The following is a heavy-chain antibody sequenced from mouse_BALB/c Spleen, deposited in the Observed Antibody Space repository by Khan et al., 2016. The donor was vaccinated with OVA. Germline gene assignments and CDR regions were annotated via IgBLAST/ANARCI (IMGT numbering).Heavy chain of an antibody. CDR1: GFSFSNYW. V-gene: IGHV6-6*02. J-gene: IGHJ2*01. CDR3: CILL. CDR2: IRLKSDDYDT. Sequence: EVELVESGGGLVQPGGSMKLSCVASGFSFSNYWMNWVRQSPEKGLEWVAEIRLKSDDYDTHYVKSVQGRFTIYRDESKSSVYLQMDNLSADDTGIYYCCILLWGHGTTLTVSS.